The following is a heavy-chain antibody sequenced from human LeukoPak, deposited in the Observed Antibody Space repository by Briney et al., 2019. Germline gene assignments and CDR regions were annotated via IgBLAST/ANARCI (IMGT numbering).Heavy chain of an antibody. CDR3: AELGITMIGGV. Sequence: GGSLRLSCSASGFTFSSYEMNWVRQAPGKGLEWVSYISSSGSTIYYADSVKGRFTISRDNAKNSLYLQMNSLRAEDTAVYYCAELGITMIGGVWGKGTTVTIST. V-gene: IGHV3-48*03. CDR1: GFTFSSYE. D-gene: IGHD3-10*02. J-gene: IGHJ6*04. CDR2: ISSSGSTI.